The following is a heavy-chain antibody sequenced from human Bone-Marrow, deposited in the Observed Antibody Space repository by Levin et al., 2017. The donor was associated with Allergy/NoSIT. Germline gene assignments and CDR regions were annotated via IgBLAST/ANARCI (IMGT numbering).Heavy chain of an antibody. J-gene: IGHJ4*02. D-gene: IGHD5-12*01. CDR1: GFTIRTNY. CDR2: IHSGGRK. V-gene: IGHV3-66*01. Sequence: LSLTCAASGFTIRTNYMSWVRPVPGKGLEWVSIIHSGGRKNYADSVKGRFTISRDNYNNTLYLQMNSLRGEDTAIYYCARDDVVATNHWGQGTLVIVSS. CDR3: ARDDVVATNH.